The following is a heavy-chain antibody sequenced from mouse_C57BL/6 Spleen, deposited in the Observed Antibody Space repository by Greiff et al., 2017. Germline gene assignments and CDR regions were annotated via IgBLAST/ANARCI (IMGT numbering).Heavy chain of an antibody. D-gene: IGHD2-4*01. CDR2: IYPGSGST. CDR3: ANCDYDGDAMDY. CDR1: GYTFTSYW. J-gene: IGHJ4*01. V-gene: IGHV1-55*01. Sequence: VQLQQPGAELVKPGASVKMSCKASGYTFTSYWITWVKQRPGQGLEWIGDIYPGSGSTNYNEQFKSKATLTVDTSSSTAYMQLSSLTSEDSAVYYCANCDYDGDAMDYWGQGTSVTVSS.